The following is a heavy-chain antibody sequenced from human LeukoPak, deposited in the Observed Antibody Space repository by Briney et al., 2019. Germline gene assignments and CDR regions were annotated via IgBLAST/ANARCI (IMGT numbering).Heavy chain of an antibody. D-gene: IGHD3-22*01. V-gene: IGHV3-33*01. CDR1: GFTFSSYG. CDR2: IWYDGSNK. CDR3: ARDLSWDSSGYLDY. J-gene: IGHJ4*02. Sequence: GGSLRLSCAASGFTFSSYGMHWVRQAPGKGLEWVAVIWYDGSNKYYADSVKGRFTISRDNSKNTLYLQMNSLRAEDTAVYYCARDLSWDSSGYLDYWGQGTLATVSS.